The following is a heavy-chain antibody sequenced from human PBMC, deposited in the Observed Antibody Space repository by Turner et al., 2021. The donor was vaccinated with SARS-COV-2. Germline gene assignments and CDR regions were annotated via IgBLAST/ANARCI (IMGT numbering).Heavy chain of an antibody. J-gene: IGHJ5*02. V-gene: IGHV4-39*01. D-gene: IGHD3-22*01. Sequence: QLQLQESAPGLVKPSETLSLTCTVSGGSISSSSYYWGWIRQPPGKGLEWIGSIYYSGSTYYNPSLKSRVTISVDTSKNQFSLKLSSVTAADTAVYYCARQDYYDSSGYYTGGNWFDPWGQGTLVTVSS. CDR2: IYYSGST. CDR3: ARQDYYDSSGYYTGGNWFDP. CDR1: GGSISSSSYY.